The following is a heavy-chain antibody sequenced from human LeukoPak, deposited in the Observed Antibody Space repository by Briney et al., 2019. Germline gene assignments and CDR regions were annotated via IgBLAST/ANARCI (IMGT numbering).Heavy chain of an antibody. J-gene: IGHJ6*02. V-gene: IGHV1-8*02. CDR1: GYTFTGYY. CDR3: ARGHRGMVGYYYYYGMDV. CDR2: INPNSGNT. D-gene: IGHD3-10*01. Sequence: ASVKVSCKASGYTFTGYYMHWVRQAPGQGLEWMGWINPNSGNTGYAQKFQGRVTMTRNTSIGTAYMELSSLRSEDTAVYYCARGHRGMVGYYYYYGMDVWGQGTTVTVSS.